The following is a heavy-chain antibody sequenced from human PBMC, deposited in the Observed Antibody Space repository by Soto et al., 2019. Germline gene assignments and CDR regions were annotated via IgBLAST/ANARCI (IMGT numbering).Heavy chain of an antibody. CDR2: IYYSGTT. J-gene: IGHJ4*02. CDR3: ARDHHSFYDTSGYYPDFDY. CDR1: GGSVNTAPYY. Sequence: QVQLQESGPGLVKPSETLSLSCTVSGGSVNTAPYYWSWIRQPPGKGLEWIGNIYYSGTTNYNPSLTCRVSISLDTSKNQFSLTLRSVTAADTAVYFCARDHHSFYDTSGYYPDFDYWGQGTLVTVSS. V-gene: IGHV4-61*01. D-gene: IGHD3-22*01.